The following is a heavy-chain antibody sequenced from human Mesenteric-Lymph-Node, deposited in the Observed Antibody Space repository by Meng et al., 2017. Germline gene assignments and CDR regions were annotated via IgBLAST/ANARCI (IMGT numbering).Heavy chain of an antibody. J-gene: IGHJ4*02. CDR2: ISGSGGST. V-gene: IGHV3-23*01. Sequence: GESLKISCEASGFTFSSYAMSWVRQAPGKGLEWVSAISGSGGSTYYADSVKGRFIISRDNSKNTVYLQMNGLGAEDTAVYYCAKEFAVTGTGNFDFWGQGSLVTVSS. CDR3: AKEFAVTGTGNFDF. D-gene: IGHD6-19*01. CDR1: GFTFSSYA.